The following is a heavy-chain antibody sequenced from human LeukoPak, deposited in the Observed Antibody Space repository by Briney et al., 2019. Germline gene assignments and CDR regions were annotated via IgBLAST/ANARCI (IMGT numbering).Heavy chain of an antibody. V-gene: IGHV3-53*01. Sequence: PGGSLRLSCAAAGFTVSSNYMSSVRQAPGKGLEWVSIIYSGGSTFYADSVKGRFTISRDNSKNTLYLQMNSLRAEDTAVYYCAKARKLIVVVSAAMFSWFDPWGQGTLVTVSS. D-gene: IGHD2-2*01. CDR1: GFTVSSNY. CDR3: AKARKLIVVVSAAMFSWFDP. CDR2: IYSGGST. J-gene: IGHJ5*02.